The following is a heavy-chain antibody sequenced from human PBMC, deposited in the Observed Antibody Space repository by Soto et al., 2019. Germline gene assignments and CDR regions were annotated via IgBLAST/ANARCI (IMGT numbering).Heavy chain of an antibody. CDR2: IHYSGST. CDR1: GGSISSGDYY. Sequence: SETLSLTCTVSGGSISSGDYYWSWIRQPPGKGLEGIGNIHYSGSTYYNPSLRSRVTISEDTSKNQFSLKLSSVTAADTAVYCCARLTGSYYESAFDIWGQGTMVTVSS. J-gene: IGHJ3*02. V-gene: IGHV4-30-4*01. D-gene: IGHD1-26*01. CDR3: ARLTGSYYESAFDI.